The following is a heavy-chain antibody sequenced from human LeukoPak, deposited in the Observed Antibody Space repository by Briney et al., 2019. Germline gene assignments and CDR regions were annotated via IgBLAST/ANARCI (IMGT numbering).Heavy chain of an antibody. CDR1: GYTFTGYH. Sequence: GASVKVSCKASGYTFTGYHMHWVRQAPGQGLEWMGWINPNNGGTNHAHKFQGRVTMTRDTSISTAYMELGRLRYDDTAVYYCARSNMGDYWGQGTLVTVSS. V-gene: IGHV1-2*02. J-gene: IGHJ4*02. CDR3: ARSNMGDY. D-gene: IGHD2/OR15-2a*01. CDR2: INPNNGGT.